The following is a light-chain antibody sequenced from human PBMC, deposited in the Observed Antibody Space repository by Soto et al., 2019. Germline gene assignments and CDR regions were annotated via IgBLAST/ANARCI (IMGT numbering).Light chain of an antibody. CDR3: QQYGSSPPYT. CDR2: GSS. CDR1: QRVSNNY. J-gene: IGKJ2*01. Sequence: EVVLTQAPGTLSLSPGERATLSCRARQRVSNNYFAWYQQKPGQAPRLLIFGSSDRATGIPDRFSGSGSGTDFTLTISRLEPEDFAVYYWQQYGSSPPYTFGQGTKLEIK. V-gene: IGKV3-20*01.